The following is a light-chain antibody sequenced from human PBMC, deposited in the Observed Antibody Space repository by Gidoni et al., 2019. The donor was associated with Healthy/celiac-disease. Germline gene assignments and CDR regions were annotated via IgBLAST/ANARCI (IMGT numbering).Light chain of an antibody. CDR2: DVS. V-gene: IGLV2-11*01. J-gene: IGLJ3*02. Sequence: QSALTQPRPVSGSPGQSVTISCTGTSSDVGGYNYVSWYQQHPGKAPKRMIYDVSKRPSGVPDRFSGSKSGNTASLTISGLQAEDEADYYCCSYAGSYIWVFGGGTKLTVL. CDR1: SSDVGGYNY. CDR3: CSYAGSYIWV.